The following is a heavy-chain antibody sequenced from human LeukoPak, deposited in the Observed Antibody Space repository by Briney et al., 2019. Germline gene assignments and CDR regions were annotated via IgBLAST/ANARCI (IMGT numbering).Heavy chain of an antibody. Sequence: PSETLSLTCTVSGGSISSSSYYWGWIRQPPGKGLEWIGSMDYSGSTYFNPSLKSRVAISVGTSKNQSSLKLSSVTAADTAVYYCAVVRGYFDYWGQGTLVTVSS. J-gene: IGHJ4*02. CDR1: GGSISSSSYY. D-gene: IGHD3-10*01. CDR3: AVVRGYFDY. V-gene: IGHV4-39*01. CDR2: MDYSGST.